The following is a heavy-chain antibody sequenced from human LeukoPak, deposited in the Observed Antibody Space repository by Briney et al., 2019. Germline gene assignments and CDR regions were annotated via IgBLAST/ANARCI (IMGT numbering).Heavy chain of an antibody. CDR1: GFTFSSYV. D-gene: IGHD6-6*01. J-gene: IGHJ4*02. V-gene: IGHV3-23*01. CDR2: ISGSGGST. CDR3: AKDGIAARPAPYYFDY. Sequence: GGSLRLSCAASGFTFSSYVMSWVRQAPGKGLEWVSAISGSGGSTYYADSVKGRFTVSRDKSKNTLYPQMNSLRAEDTAVYYCAKDGIAARPAPYYFDYWGQGTLVTVSS.